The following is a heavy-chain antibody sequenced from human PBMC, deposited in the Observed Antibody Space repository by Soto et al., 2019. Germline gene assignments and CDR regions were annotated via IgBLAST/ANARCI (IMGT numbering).Heavy chain of an antibody. CDR2: ISGTSDSI. CDR1: GFTFSDYY. CDR3: AGDPFYYASGF. Sequence: GGSLRLSCAASGFTFSDYYMSWIRQVPGKGLEWVAYISGTSDSIPYADSVKGRFTVSRDNAKNSLSLQMNSLRAEDTALYYCAGDPFYYASGFWGQGTLVTVSS. J-gene: IGHJ4*02. D-gene: IGHD3-16*01. V-gene: IGHV3-11*01.